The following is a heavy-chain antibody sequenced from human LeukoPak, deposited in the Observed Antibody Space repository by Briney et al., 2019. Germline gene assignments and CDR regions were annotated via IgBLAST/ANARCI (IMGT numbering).Heavy chain of an antibody. D-gene: IGHD3-22*01. V-gene: IGHV4-38-2*02. CDR3: TKSDGSGLIRI. J-gene: IGHJ3*02. Sequence: SETLSLTCTVSDYSISSVYYCGWIRQPPGQGLEWIGSIYHSGRTYFNPSLKSRVTISVDTSKNQFSLKLSSVTAADTAVYYCTKSDGSGLIRICGRGTMVTVSS. CDR1: DYSISSVYY. CDR2: IYHSGRT.